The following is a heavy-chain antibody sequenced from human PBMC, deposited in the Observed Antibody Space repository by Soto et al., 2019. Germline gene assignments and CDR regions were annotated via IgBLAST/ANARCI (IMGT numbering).Heavy chain of an antibody. V-gene: IGHV4-39*01. CDR2: IYYSGST. J-gene: IGHJ6*02. Sequence: PSETLSLTCTVSGGSISSSSYYWGWIRQPPGKGLEWIGSIYYSGSTYYNPPLKSRVTISVDTSKNQFSLKLSSVTAADTAVYYCARPGWTMVTRYYGMDVWGQGTTVTVSS. CDR3: ARPGWTMVTRYYGMDV. CDR1: GGSISSSSYY. D-gene: IGHD4-17*01.